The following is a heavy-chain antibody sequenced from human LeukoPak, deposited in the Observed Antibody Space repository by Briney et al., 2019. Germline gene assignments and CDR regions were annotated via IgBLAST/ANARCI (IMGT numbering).Heavy chain of an antibody. Sequence: GWSLRLSCAASVFGFSNFAMSWVRPAPGKGLEWVSLIIGSSGDTLYADSVKGRFTISRDISKNRLYLQMNSLRAEDTALYYCAKGAYDYIEMGYFDEWGQGTLVTVSS. CDR2: IIGSSGDT. J-gene: IGHJ4*02. V-gene: IGHV3-23*01. CDR3: AKGAYDYIEMGYFDE. D-gene: IGHD5-12*01. CDR1: VFGFSNFA.